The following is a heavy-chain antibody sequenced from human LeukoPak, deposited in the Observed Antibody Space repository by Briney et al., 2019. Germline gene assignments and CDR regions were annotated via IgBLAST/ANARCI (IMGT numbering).Heavy chain of an antibody. V-gene: IGHV3-23*01. D-gene: IGHD1-26*01. CDR1: GFSFSTYA. CDR2: VNGNGGST. CDR3: AKRGPYNLGSYPDY. Sequence: GGSLRLSCAASGFSFSTYAMSWVRQAPGKGLEWVSGVNGNGGSTSYADSVKGRFTISRDNSKNTLYLQMNSLRAEDTAVYYCAKRGPYNLGSYPDYWGQGTLVTVSS. J-gene: IGHJ4*02.